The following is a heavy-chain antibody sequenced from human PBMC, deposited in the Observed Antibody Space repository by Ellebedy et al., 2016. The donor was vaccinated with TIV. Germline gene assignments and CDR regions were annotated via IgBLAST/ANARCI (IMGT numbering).Heavy chain of an antibody. CDR1: GGSISSSSYF. Sequence: GSLRLSXTVSGGSISSSSYFWGWIRQPPGKGLEWTGIIYYSGSTYYNPSLNSRVSISVDTSKNQFSLNLSSVTAADTAVYYCARPLRSTVTTSIYFDYWGQGTLVTVSS. V-gene: IGHV4-39*01. J-gene: IGHJ4*02. CDR2: IYYSGST. D-gene: IGHD4-17*01. CDR3: ARPLRSTVTTSIYFDY.